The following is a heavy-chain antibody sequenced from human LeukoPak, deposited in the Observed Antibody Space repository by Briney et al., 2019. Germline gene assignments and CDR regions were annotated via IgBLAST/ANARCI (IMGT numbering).Heavy chain of an antibody. CDR3: ARDHNWGPAY. Sequence: ASVNVSCKALGYTFTDHYFHWLRQAPGQGLEWMGWIHPGRGDTNYAQKFQGRVSLTRDTSISTAYMELSRLTSDDTAVYYCARDHNWGPAYWGQKTLVSVSS. V-gene: IGHV1-2*02. D-gene: IGHD7-27*01. J-gene: IGHJ4*02. CDR1: GYTFTDHY. CDR2: IHPGRGDT.